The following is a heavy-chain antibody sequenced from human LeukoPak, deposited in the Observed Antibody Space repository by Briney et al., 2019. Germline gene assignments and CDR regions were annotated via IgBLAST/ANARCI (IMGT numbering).Heavy chain of an antibody. J-gene: IGHJ5*02. CDR3: AKDRAASYNWFDP. D-gene: IGHD3-10*01. CDR2: ISGSGGST. Sequence: QSGGSLRLSCAASGITFSSYAMSWVRQAPGKGLEWVSAISGSGGSTYYADSVKGRFTISRDNSKNTLYLQMNSLRAEDTAVYYCAKDRAASYNWFDPWGQGTLVTVSS. CDR1: GITFSSYA. V-gene: IGHV3-23*01.